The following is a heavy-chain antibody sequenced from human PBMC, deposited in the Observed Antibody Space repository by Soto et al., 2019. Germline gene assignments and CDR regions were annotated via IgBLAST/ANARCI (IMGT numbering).Heavy chain of an antibody. V-gene: IGHV5-51*01. CDR1: GYSFTSYW. CDR2: IYPGDSDT. CDR3: ASSIAARPNYYGMDV. Sequence: PGESLKISCNGSGYSFTSYWIGWVRQMPGKGLEWMGIIYPGDSDTRYSPSFQGQVTISADKSISTAYLQWSSLKASDTAMYYCASSIAARPNYYGMDVWGQGTTVTVSS. J-gene: IGHJ6*02. D-gene: IGHD6-6*01.